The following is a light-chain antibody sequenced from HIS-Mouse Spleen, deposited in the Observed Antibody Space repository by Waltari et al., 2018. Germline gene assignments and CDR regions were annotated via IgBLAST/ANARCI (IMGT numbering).Light chain of an antibody. J-gene: IGLJ3*02. CDR3: CSYAGSSTWV. CDR1: SSDVGSYNL. V-gene: IGLV2-23*01. CDR2: EGS. Sequence: QSALSQPASVSGSPGQSITISCTGTSSDVGSYNLVYWYQQHPGKAHTLIVYEGSKRPSGVSNRFSGSKSGNTTSLTLSGLQDEDEADYYCCSYAGSSTWVFGGGTKLTVL.